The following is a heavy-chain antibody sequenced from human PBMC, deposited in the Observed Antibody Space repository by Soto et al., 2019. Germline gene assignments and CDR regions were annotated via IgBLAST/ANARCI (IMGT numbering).Heavy chain of an antibody. CDR2: ISYDGSNK. CDR3: AKEVAYSSSWDTIDY. Sequence: GGSLRLSCAASGFTLSSYGMHWVRQAPGKGLEWVAVISYDGSNKYYADSVKGRFTISRDNSKNTLYLLMNSLRAEDTAVYYCAKEVAYSSSWDTIDYWGQGT. J-gene: IGHJ4*02. CDR1: GFTLSSYG. V-gene: IGHV3-30*18. D-gene: IGHD6-13*01.